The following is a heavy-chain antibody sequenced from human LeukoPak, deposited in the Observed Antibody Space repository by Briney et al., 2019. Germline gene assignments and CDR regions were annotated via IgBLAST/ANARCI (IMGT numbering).Heavy chain of an antibody. CDR1: GYTFTGYY. J-gene: IGHJ5*02. D-gene: IGHD4-17*01. CDR2: INPNSGGT. V-gene: IGHV1-2*02. CDR3: ARASDYGDYDWFDP. Sequence: ASVKVSCKASGYTFTGYYMHWVRQAPGQGLEWMGWINPNSGGTNYAQKFQGRVTMTRDTSISTAYMELSRLRSDDTAVYYCARASDYGDYDWFDPWGQGTLVTVSS.